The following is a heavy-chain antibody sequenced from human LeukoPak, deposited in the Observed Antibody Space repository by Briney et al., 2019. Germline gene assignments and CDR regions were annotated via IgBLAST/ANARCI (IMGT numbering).Heavy chain of an antibody. V-gene: IGHV4-61*02. J-gene: IGHJ4*02. D-gene: IGHD1-1*01. CDR1: GGSISSGSYY. CDR2: IYTSGST. CDR3: AREVREGLERLYDY. Sequence: PSQTLSLTCTDSGGSISSGSYYWSWMRQPAGKGLEWIGRIYTSGSTNYNPSLKSRVTISVDTSKNQFSLKLSSVTAADTAVYYCAREVREGLERLYDYWGQGTLVTVSS.